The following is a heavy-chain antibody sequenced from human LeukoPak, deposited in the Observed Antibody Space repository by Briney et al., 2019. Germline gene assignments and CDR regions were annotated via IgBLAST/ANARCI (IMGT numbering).Heavy chain of an antibody. J-gene: IGHJ5*02. CDR1: GGSVTSVSNY. D-gene: IGHD2-15*01. CDR3: TREALGFCSGGSCVHWFDP. V-gene: IGHV4-61*01. CDR2: IYYSGST. Sequence: SETLSLTCTVSGGSVTSVSNYWIWIRQPPGKGLEWIGYIYYSGSTNYNPSLESRVTISVDTSKNQFSLKMRSVTAADTAVYYCTREALGFCSGGSCVHWFDPWGQGTLVTVSS.